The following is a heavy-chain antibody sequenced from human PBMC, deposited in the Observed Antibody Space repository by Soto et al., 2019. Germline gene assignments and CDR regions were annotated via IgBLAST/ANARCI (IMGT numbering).Heavy chain of an antibody. CDR2: INSGDGSIT. D-gene: IGHD3-16*01. V-gene: IGHV3-74*01. J-gene: IGHJ6*02. CDR3: ARGPRLGFYGMDV. CDR1: GFTSSSYW. Sequence: EVQLVESGGGLVQPGGSLRLSFAASGFTSSSYWMHWVRQAPGKGLVWVSRINSGDGSITGYADSVKGRFTVSRDNAKNTLYLQLNSLGVEDTAVYYCARGPRLGFYGMDVWGQGTTVTVSS.